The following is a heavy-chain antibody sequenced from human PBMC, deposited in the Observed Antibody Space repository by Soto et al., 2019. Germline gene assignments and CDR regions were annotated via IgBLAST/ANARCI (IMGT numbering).Heavy chain of an antibody. CDR2: IKQDGTER. V-gene: IGHV3-7*01. CDR1: GFTFSNYW. Sequence: EVQLVESGGGVVQPGGSLRLSWAASGFTFSNYWMTWVRQAPGKGLGWVASIKQDGTERFYVESVKGRFTISKDNAKNSLNLHMDGLRAEDTAVYYCARDEHSTWVYWGQGTLVTVSS. D-gene: IGHD6-13*01. J-gene: IGHJ4*02. CDR3: ARDEHSTWVY.